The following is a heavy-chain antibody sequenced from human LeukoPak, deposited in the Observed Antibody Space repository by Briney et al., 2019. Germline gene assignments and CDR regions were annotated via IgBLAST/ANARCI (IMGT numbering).Heavy chain of an antibody. CDR3: ARRRPYDFWSGQDPANYYYMDV. J-gene: IGHJ6*03. CDR2: IYTSGST. V-gene: IGHV4-61*02. Sequence: TLSLTCTVSGGSISSGSYYWSWIRQPAGKGLEWIGRIYTSGSTNYNPSLKSRVTISVDTSKNQFSLKLSSVTAADTAVYYCARRRPYDFWSGQDPANYYYMDVWGKGTTVTVSS. CDR1: GGSISSGSYY. D-gene: IGHD3-3*01.